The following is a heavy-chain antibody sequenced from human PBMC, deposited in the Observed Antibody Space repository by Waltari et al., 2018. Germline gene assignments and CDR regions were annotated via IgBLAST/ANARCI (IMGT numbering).Heavy chain of an antibody. Sequence: EVQLVESGGGLVQPGGSLRLSCAACGSTFSSNWIPWARQGPGKGLVWVSRIDTGGSGTGYAASVKGRFSISRDNAKNTLYLQMNSLRAEDMAVYYCARAGEGAAAYTFDIWGQGTMVTVSS. V-gene: IGHV3-74*01. D-gene: IGHD6-13*01. CDR2: IDTGGSGT. J-gene: IGHJ3*02. CDR1: GSTFSSNW. CDR3: ARAGEGAAAYTFDI.